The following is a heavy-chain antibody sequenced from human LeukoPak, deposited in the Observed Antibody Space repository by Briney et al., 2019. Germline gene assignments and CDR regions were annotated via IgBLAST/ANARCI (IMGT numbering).Heavy chain of an antibody. CDR1: GYIFNNYG. Sequence: GASVKVSCKASGYIFNNYGISWVRQAPGQGLEWMGWISAFNGNTHYAQNVQGRVTMTTDTSTSTACMELRSLRSDDTAVYYCARDRAKWELVPFDYWGEATLVTVSS. D-gene: IGHD1-26*01. CDR3: ARDRAKWELVPFDY. V-gene: IGHV1-18*01. CDR2: ISAFNGNT. J-gene: IGHJ4*02.